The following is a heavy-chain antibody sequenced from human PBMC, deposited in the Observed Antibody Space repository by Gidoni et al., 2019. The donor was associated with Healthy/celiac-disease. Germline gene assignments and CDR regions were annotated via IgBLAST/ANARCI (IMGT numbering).Heavy chain of an antibody. V-gene: IGHV3-11*01. J-gene: IGHJ4*02. D-gene: IGHD6-13*01. CDR1: GFTFSDYY. Sequence: QVQLVESGGGLVKPGGSRRPSRAASGFTFSDYYMSWIRQAPGKGLEWVSYISSSGSTIYYADSVKGRFTISRDNAKNSLYLQMNSLRAEDTAVYYCARRIKDSSSWIVYFDYWGQGTLVTVSS. CDR3: ARRIKDSSSWIVYFDY. CDR2: ISSSGSTI.